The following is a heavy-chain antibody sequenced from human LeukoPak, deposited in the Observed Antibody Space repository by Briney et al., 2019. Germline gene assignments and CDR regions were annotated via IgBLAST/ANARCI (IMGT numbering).Heavy chain of an antibody. CDR2: IYHSGST. D-gene: IGHD3-10*01. V-gene: IGHV4-4*02. Sequence: SETMSLTCAVSALSITYSYWWTWVRQPPGKGLEWIGEIYHSGSTNYKSSLKSRVTMSVDQSKNQFSLVLSSVAAADTAVYYCTRGLRYYGSGSLSDNWFDPWGEGTLVIVSS. CDR1: ALSITYSYW. CDR3: TRGLRYYGSGSLSDNWFDP. J-gene: IGHJ5*02.